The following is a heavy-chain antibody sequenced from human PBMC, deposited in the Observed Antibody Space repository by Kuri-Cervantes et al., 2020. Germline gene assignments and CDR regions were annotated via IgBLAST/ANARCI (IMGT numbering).Heavy chain of an antibody. J-gene: IGHJ3*02. CDR3: AKDTEGGAAGSAFDI. CDR1: GVTFRNYY. V-gene: IGHV3-20*04. CDR2: LNWNGGST. Sequence: GESLKISCAASGVTFRNYYMTWVRQTPGKGLEWVSGLNWNGGSTAYADSVKGRFTISRDNVRSSLYLQMNSLRAEDTALYYCAKDTEGGAAGSAFDIWGQGTMVTVS. D-gene: IGHD6-13*01.